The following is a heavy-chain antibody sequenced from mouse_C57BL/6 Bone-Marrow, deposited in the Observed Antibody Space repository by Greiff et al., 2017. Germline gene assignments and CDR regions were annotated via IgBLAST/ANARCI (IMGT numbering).Heavy chain of an antibody. J-gene: IGHJ1*03. CDR3: ARGTAYWYFDV. V-gene: IGHV1-19*01. Sequence: VQLQQSGPVLVKPGASVKMSCKASGYTFTDYYMNWVKQSHGKSLEWIGVINPYNGGTSYNQKFKGKATLTVDKSSSTAYMELNSLTSEDAAVYYCARGTAYWYFDVWGTGTTVTVSS. D-gene: IGHD3-3*01. CDR1: GYTFTDYY. CDR2: INPYNGGT.